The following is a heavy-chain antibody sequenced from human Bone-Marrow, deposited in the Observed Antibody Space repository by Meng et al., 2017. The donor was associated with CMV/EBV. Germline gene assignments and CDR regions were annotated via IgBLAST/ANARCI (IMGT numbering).Heavy chain of an antibody. CDR1: GFTFSSYW. V-gene: IGHV3-7*01. CDR3: ARDSPDVEMAT. D-gene: IGHD5-24*01. J-gene: IGHJ5*02. Sequence: GESLKISCAASGFTFSSYWMSWVRQAPGKGLEWVANIKQDGSEKYYVDSVKGRFTISRDNAKNSLYLQMNSLRAEDTAVYYCARDSPDVEMATWGQGTLVTVSS. CDR2: IKQDGSEK.